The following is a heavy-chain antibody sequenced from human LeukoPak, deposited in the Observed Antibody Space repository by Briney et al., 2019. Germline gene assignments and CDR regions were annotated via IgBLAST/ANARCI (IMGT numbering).Heavy chain of an antibody. J-gene: IGHJ6*02. CDR1: GYSSTSYW. V-gene: IGHV5-51*01. CDR3: ARLAPTSYYYYGMDV. D-gene: IGHD2-2*01. Sequence: SGESLKISCKGSGYSSTSYWIGWVRQMPGKGLEWMGIIYPGDSDTKYSPSFQGQVTISADKSISTAYLQWSSLKASDTAMYYCARLAPTSYYYYGMDVWGQGTTVTVSS. CDR2: IYPGDSDT.